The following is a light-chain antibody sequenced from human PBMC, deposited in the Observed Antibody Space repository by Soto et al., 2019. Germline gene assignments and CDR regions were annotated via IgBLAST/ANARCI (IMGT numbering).Light chain of an antibody. Sequence: EIVLTQSPGTLSVSPGERATLSCRASQSVGRDYLAWYQQKPGQAPRLLIHGASSRATGIPDRFSGSGSGTDFTLTISRLEPEDFAVYYCQHYASSPLTFGGGAKLDTK. J-gene: IGKJ4*01. V-gene: IGKV3-20*01. CDR3: QHYASSPLT. CDR2: GAS. CDR1: QSVGRDY.